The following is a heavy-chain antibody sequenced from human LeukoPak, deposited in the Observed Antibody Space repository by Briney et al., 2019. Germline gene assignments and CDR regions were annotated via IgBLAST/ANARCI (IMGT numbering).Heavy chain of an antibody. Sequence: SETLSLTCTVSGGSISSYYWSWIRQPPGKGLEWIGYIYYSGSTNYNPSLKSRVTISVDTSKNQFSLKLSSVTAADTAVYYCARDSPPAYCSSTSCYSPGWFDPWGQGTLVTVSS. CDR1: GGSISSYY. CDR3: ARDSPPAYCSSTSCYSPGWFDP. J-gene: IGHJ5*02. V-gene: IGHV4-59*01. CDR2: IYYSGST. D-gene: IGHD2-2*02.